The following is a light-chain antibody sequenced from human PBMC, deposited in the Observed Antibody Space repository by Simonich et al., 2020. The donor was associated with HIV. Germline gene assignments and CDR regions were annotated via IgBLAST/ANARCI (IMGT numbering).Light chain of an antibody. CDR3: QQYNSYSS. V-gene: IGKV1-39*01. J-gene: IGKJ4*01. Sequence: DIQMTQSPSSLSSSVRDGVTITCRASQSISSYLNWYQQKPGKAPKLLIYAASSLQSGVPSRFSGSGSGTDFTLTISSLQPDDFATYYCQQYNSYSSFGGGTKVEIK. CDR1: QSISSY. CDR2: AAS.